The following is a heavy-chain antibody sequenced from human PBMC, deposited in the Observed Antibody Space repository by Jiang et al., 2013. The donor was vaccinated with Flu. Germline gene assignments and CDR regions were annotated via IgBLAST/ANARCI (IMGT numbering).Heavy chain of an antibody. CDR2: IIPILQTV. V-gene: IGHV1-69*01. D-gene: IGHD5-12*01. Sequence: SGAEVKKPGSSVKVSCKASGGTFGTSAISWVRRAPGQGLEWMGGIIPILQTVGYAQKFQGRLTITADASTSTVYMDLNSLRSEDTAVYYCAGISTGGYDSKFDFWGQGTLVTVSS. CDR3: AGISTGGYDSKFDF. CDR1: GGTFGTSA. J-gene: IGHJ4*02.